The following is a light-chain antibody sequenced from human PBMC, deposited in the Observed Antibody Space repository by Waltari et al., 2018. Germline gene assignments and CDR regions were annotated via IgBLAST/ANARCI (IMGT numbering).Light chain of an antibody. V-gene: IGLV3-25*03. CDR1: ELADKY. Sequence: SSGLTQPPAVSVSPGQTAIITCSGDELADKYIYWFQQKSGQAPVVVITRNTGRPPEIPERLSASDSGTTGTLVISGVQAEDEADDYCQSAEDTGGRVLFGGGTKLTVL. CDR3: QSAEDTGGRVL. CDR2: RNT. J-gene: IGLJ2*01.